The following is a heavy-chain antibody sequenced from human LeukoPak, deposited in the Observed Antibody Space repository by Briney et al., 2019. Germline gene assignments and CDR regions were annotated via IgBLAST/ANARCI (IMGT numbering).Heavy chain of an antibody. CDR2: IYYSGST. J-gene: IGHJ4*02. CDR3: ARDRVGYGVDY. CDR1: GGSISSGGYY. V-gene: IGHV4-31*03. D-gene: IGHD4-17*01. Sequence: SETLSLTCTVSGGSISSGGYYWSWIRQHPGKGLEWIGYIYYSGSTYYNPSLKSRVTISVDTSKNQFSLKLSSVTAADTAVYYCARDRVGYGVDYWGQGTLVTVSS.